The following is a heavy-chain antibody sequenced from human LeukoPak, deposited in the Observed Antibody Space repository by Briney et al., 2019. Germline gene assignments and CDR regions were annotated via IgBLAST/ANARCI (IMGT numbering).Heavy chain of an antibody. CDR3: ARDRDCGDGGCYPHFDY. V-gene: IGHV3-7*01. Sequence: PGGSLRLSRAASGFTFSSTWMSWVRQSPGKGLEWVANIRQDGSDRYYIDSVRGRFTISRDNAKNSLSLQMNSLRVEDTAVYYCARDRDCGDGGCYPHFDYWGQGVQVTVSS. J-gene: IGHJ4*02. CDR1: GFTFSSTW. CDR2: IRQDGSDR. D-gene: IGHD2-15*01.